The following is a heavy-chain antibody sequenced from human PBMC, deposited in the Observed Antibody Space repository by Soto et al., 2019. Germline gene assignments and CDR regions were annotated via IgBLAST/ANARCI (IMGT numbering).Heavy chain of an antibody. V-gene: IGHV4-4*02. D-gene: IGHD5-12*01. CDR1: SGSISSSNW. J-gene: IGHJ3*02. CDR3: ARDVSGYDYRAFDI. CDR2: IDHSGST. Sequence: QVQLQESGPGLVKPSGTLSLTCAVSSGSISSSNWWSWVRQPPGKGLEWIGEIDHSGSTNYNPSLMSRVTISVDKSKNQFSLKLSSVTAADTAVYYCARDVSGYDYRAFDIWGQGTMVTVSS.